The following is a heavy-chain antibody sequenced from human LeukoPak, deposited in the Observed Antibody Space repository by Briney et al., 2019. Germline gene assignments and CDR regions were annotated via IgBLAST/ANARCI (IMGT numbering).Heavy chain of an antibody. J-gene: IGHJ6*03. Sequence: PGGSLRLSCAASGFTFSSYAMSWVRQAPGKGLVWVARINSDGSSTSYADSVKGRFTISRDNAKNTLYLQMNSLRAEDTAVYYCASNPAYYYYMDVWGKGTTVTVSS. CDR1: GFTFSSYA. CDR3: ASNPAYYYYMDV. D-gene: IGHD1-14*01. V-gene: IGHV3-74*01. CDR2: INSDGSST.